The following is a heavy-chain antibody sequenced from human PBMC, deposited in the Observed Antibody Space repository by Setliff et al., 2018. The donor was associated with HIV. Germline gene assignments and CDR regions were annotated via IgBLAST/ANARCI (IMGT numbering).Heavy chain of an antibody. V-gene: IGHV3-23*01. CDR3: AKAVDIVATAYYYMDV. D-gene: IGHD5-12*01. CDR1: GFTFSSYP. Sequence: GGSLRLSCAASGFTFSSYPMSWVRQSPGKGPEWVSAISDGGGSTYYAVSVKGRFTISRDNSKNTLYLQMNSLRAEDTAVYYCAKAVDIVATAYYYMDVWGKGTTVTVSS. J-gene: IGHJ6*03. CDR2: ISDGGGST.